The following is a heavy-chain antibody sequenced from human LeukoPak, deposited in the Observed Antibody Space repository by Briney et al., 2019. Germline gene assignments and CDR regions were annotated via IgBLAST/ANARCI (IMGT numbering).Heavy chain of an antibody. CDR1: GFTFSSYS. Sequence: GGSLRLSCAASGFTFSSYSMNWVRQAPGKGLEWVSSISSSSSYIYYADSVKGRFTISRDNSKNTLYLQMNSLRAEDTAVYYCAKDGSYYDILTGYYGYYYYYYYMDVWGKGTTVTISS. CDR3: AKDGSYYDILTGYYGYYYYYYYMDV. D-gene: IGHD3-9*01. J-gene: IGHJ6*03. CDR2: ISSSSSYI. V-gene: IGHV3-21*01.